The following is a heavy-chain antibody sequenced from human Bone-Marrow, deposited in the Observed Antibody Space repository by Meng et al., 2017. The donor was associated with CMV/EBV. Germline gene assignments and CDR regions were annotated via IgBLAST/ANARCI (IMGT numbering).Heavy chain of an antibody. V-gene: IGHV1-69*05. CDR1: GGTFSSYA. CDR3: ARDPQGYGMDV. Sequence: SVKVSCKASGGTFSSYAISWVRQAPGQGLEWMGGIIPIFGTANYAQKFQGRVTITTDESTSTAYMELSSQRSEDTAVYYCARDPQGYGMDVWGQGTTVTVSS. J-gene: IGHJ6*02. CDR2: IIPIFGTA.